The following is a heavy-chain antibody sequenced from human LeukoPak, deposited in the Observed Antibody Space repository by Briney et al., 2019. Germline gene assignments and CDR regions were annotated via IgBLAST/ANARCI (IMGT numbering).Heavy chain of an antibody. CDR1: GFTFSSYS. CDR2: ISSSSSYI. Sequence: PGGSLRLSCAASGFTFSSYSMNWVRQAPGKGLEWVSSISSSSSYIYYADSVKGRFTISRDNAKNSLYLQMNSLRAEDTAVYYCATPMGVRGRYYGMDVWGQGTTVTVSS. J-gene: IGHJ6*02. V-gene: IGHV3-21*01. CDR3: ATPMGVRGRYYGMDV. D-gene: IGHD3-10*01.